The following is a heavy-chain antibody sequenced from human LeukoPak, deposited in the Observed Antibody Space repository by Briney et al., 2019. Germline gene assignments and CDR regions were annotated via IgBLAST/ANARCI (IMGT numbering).Heavy chain of an antibody. V-gene: IGHV3-7*01. Sequence: PGGSLRLSCAASTFTFRSYWMSWVRQAPGKGLEWVANINQDGSAKYYVNSVKGRFTISRDNAENSLYLQMNSLRAEDTAVYYCARDEQWSFDYWGQGTLVTVSS. D-gene: IGHD2-8*01. CDR3: ARDEQWSFDY. J-gene: IGHJ4*02. CDR1: TFTFRSYW. CDR2: INQDGSAK.